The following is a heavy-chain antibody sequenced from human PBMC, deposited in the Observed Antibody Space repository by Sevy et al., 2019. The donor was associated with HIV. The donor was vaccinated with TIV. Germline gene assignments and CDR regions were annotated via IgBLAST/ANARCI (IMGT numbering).Heavy chain of an antibody. Sequence: SETLSLTCAVSGVSVTSDTYYWSWIRQPPGKGLGWIGYVYHTGSTNYSPSFESRVTISIDTSKNQFSLRLFSVAAADTAMYYCAREPYFFDKSGYFWDYWGQGILVTVSS. CDR3: AREPYFFDKSGYFWDY. V-gene: IGHV4-61*01. D-gene: IGHD3-22*01. J-gene: IGHJ4*02. CDR2: VYHTGST. CDR1: GVSVTSDTYY.